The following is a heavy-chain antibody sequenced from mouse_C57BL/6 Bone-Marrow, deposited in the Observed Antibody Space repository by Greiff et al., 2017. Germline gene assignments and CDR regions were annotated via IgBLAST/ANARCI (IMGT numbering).Heavy chain of an antibody. CDR1: GYTFTSYW. CDR3: ARDYYGSSYWYFDV. V-gene: IGHV1-52*01. CDR2: IDPSDSET. Sequence: QVHVKQSGAELVRPGSSVKLSCKASGYTFTSYWMHWVKQRPIQGLEWIGNIDPSDSETHYNQKFKDKATLTVDKSSSTAYMQLSSLTSEDSAVYYCARDYYGSSYWYFDVWGTGTTVTVSS. D-gene: IGHD1-1*01. J-gene: IGHJ1*03.